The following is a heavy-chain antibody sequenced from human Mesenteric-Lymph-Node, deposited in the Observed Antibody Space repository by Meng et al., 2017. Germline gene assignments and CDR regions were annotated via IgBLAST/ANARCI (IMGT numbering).Heavy chain of an antibody. J-gene: IGHJ4*02. CDR3: AKVRIVVPTDHLN. CDR2: ISVNGGSR. Sequence: GGSLRLSCAASGFTFSTYAMSWVRQAPGQGLEWISSISVNGGSRNYADSVKGRFTISRDNSKNTLYLQMNSLRAEDTAVYYCAKVRIVVPTDHLNWGQGTLVTVSS. V-gene: IGHV3-23*01. CDR1: GFTFSTYA. D-gene: IGHD3-22*01.